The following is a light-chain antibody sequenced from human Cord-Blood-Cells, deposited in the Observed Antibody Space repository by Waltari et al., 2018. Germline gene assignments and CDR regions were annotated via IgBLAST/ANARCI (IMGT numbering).Light chain of an antibody. CDR2: DVS. V-gene: IGLV2-14*01. CDR1: TSDMGGLNS. J-gene: IGLJ1*01. CDR3: SSYTSSSTLYV. Sequence: QSALTQPASVSGPPGLSTTLPSPVTTSDMGGLNSVPWYQQHPGKAPKLMIYDVSNRPSGVSNRFSGSKSGNTASLTISGLQAEDEADYYCSSYTSSSTLYVFGTGTKVTVL.